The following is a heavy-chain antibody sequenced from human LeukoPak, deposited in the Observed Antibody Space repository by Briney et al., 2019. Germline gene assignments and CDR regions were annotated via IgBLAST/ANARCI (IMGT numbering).Heavy chain of an antibody. CDR3: ARDDSDN. CDR2: IKPDGSEK. J-gene: IGHJ4*02. CDR1: GFTFSSSW. V-gene: IGHV3-7*01. Sequence: GGSLRLSCAASGFTFSSSWMSWVRQAPGKGLEWVTNIKPDGSEKYYVDSVRGRFTISRDNARNSLFLQMNSLRAEDTALYYCARDDSDNWGQGTLVTVSS.